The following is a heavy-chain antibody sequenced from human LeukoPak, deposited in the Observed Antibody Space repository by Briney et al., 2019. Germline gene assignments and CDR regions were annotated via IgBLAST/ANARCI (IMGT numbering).Heavy chain of an antibody. D-gene: IGHD3-16*02. J-gene: IGHJ4*02. CDR3: AKDRVITFGGVIAPDY. Sequence: GGSLRLSCAASGFTFSSYGMHWVRQAPGKGLEWVAVILYDGSNKYYADSVKGRFIISRDSSENTLYLQMNSLRAEDTAVYYCAKDRVITFGGVIAPDYWGQGTLVTVSS. CDR1: GFTFSSYG. V-gene: IGHV3-30*18. CDR2: ILYDGSNK.